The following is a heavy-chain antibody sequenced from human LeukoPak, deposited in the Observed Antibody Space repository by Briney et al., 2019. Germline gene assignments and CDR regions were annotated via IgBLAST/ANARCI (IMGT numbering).Heavy chain of an antibody. CDR3: AGGSNWVKYYFDY. Sequence: GASVKVSCKASGYTFTSYDINWVRQATGQGLEWMGWMNPNSGNTGYAQKFQGRVTITRNTSISTAYMELSSLRSEDTAVYYCAGGSNWVKYYFDYWGQGTLVTVSS. CDR1: GYTFTSYD. CDR2: MNPNSGNT. D-gene: IGHD7-27*01. V-gene: IGHV1-8*03. J-gene: IGHJ4*02.